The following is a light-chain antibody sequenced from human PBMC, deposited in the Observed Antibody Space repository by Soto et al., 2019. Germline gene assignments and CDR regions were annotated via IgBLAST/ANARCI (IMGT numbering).Light chain of an antibody. V-gene: IGKV1-9*01. J-gene: IGKJ2*01. Sequence: DIQLTQSPSFLSASVGDRVTITCRASQGISSYLAWYQQPPGKAPKLLIYGASTLQRGVSSRFNGSGSGTEFPLTISSLQPEDFATYYCQQLNTYPRTFGQGTKLEVK. CDR2: GAS. CDR3: QQLNTYPRT. CDR1: QGISSY.